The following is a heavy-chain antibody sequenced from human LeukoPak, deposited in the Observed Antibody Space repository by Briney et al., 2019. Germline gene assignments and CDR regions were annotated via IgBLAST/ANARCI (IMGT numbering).Heavy chain of an antibody. CDR1: GYNVTNYW. CDR3: ARQSHSITDY. J-gene: IGHJ4*02. Sequence: GESLKISCKGSGYNVTNYWIGWVRQMSGEGLEWMWIMYPGDSDTRYSPSFQGRVTISADRSISTAYLQWSSLKASDTAMYYCARQSHSITDYWGQGTLVTVSS. D-gene: IGHD1-14*01. V-gene: IGHV5-51*01. CDR2: MYPGDSDT.